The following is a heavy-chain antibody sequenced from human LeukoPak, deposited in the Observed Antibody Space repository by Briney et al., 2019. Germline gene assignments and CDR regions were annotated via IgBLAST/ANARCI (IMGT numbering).Heavy chain of an antibody. J-gene: IGHJ4*02. CDR1: GYTFTGYY. CDR2: INPNSGGT. V-gene: IGHV1-2*02. D-gene: IGHD4-23*01. Sequence: ASVKVSCKASGYTFTGYYMHWVRQAPGQGLEWMGWINPNSGGTNYAQKFQGRVTMTRDTSISTAYTELSRLRSDDTAVYYGARVVLRSVVTTFGYWGQGTLVTVSP. CDR3: ARVVLRSVVTTFGY.